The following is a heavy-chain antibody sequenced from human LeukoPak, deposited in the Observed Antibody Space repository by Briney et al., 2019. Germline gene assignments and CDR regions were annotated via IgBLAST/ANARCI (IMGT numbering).Heavy chain of an antibody. D-gene: IGHD3-10*02. CDR1: GYTFTSYD. V-gene: IGHV1-8*01. CDR3: ARGSIAMFTFSLRH. J-gene: IGHJ4*02. Sequence: ASVKVSCKASGYTFTSYDINWVRQATGQGLEWMGWMNPNSGNTGYAQKFQGRVTMTRNTSISTAYMELSSLRSEDTAVYYCARGSIAMFTFSLRHWGQGTLVTVSS. CDR2: MNPNSGNT.